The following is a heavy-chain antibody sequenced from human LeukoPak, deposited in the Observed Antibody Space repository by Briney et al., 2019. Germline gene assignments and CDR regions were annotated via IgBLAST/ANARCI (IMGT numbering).Heavy chain of an antibody. CDR3: AKDAQPRSRWFDP. CDR2: IKQDGSEK. D-gene: IGHD1-14*01. Sequence: GSLRLSCAASGSIFKYYWMIWVRQAPGKGLEWVANIKQDGSEKYYVDSVKGRFTISRDNAKNSLYLQMNTLRAEDTAMYYCAKDAQPRSRWFDPWGQGTLVTVSS. J-gene: IGHJ5*02. V-gene: IGHV3-7*03. CDR1: GSIFKYYW.